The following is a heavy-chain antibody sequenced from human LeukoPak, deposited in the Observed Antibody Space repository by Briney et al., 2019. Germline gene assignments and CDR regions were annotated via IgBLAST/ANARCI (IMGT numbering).Heavy chain of an antibody. Sequence: SETLSLTCTVSGGSIKNGDHFWSWIRQPPGKGLEWIGYIYYSDNTYYNPSLQSRVTISADTSRNQFSLKLSSVTAADTAVYYCARGYSHGPPKYYGMDVWGQGTTVTVSS. CDR3: ARGYSHGPPKYYGMDV. J-gene: IGHJ6*02. CDR1: GGSIKNGDHF. D-gene: IGHD5-18*01. CDR2: IYYSDNT. V-gene: IGHV4-30-4*01.